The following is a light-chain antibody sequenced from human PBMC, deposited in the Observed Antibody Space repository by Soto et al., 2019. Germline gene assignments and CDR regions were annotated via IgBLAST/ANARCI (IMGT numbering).Light chain of an antibody. CDR3: QQYNA. Sequence: EIVMTQSPATLSVSPGERATLSCRASQSVSSNLAWYQQKPGQAPRLLIYGASTRATGIPARFSGSGSGTEFTRTISSLQSEDFAVYYCQQYNAFGQGTKVEIK. V-gene: IGKV3-15*01. CDR1: QSVSSN. CDR2: GAS. J-gene: IGKJ1*01.